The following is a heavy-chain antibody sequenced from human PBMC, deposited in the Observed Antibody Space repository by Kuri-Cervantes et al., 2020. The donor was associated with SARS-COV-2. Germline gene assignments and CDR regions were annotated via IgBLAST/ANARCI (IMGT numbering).Heavy chain of an antibody. CDR3: ARQYSESYGDTFDI. V-gene: IGHV3-21*01. D-gene: IGHD1-26*01. Sequence: ESLKISCAASGFTFSSYSMNWVRQAPGKGLEWVSSISSSRYIYYADSVKGRFTISRDNPKNTLHLQINSLRPEDTALYYCARQYSESYGDTFDIWGQGTMVTVSS. CDR2: ISSSRYI. CDR1: GFTFSSYS. J-gene: IGHJ3*02.